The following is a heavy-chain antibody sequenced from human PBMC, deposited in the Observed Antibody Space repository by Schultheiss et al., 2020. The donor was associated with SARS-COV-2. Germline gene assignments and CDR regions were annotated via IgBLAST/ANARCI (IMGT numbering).Heavy chain of an antibody. V-gene: IGHV3-30*04. CDR3: ARSVDASMGDAYDI. CDR1: GFTFSSYA. CDR2: ISYDGSNK. J-gene: IGHJ3*02. D-gene: IGHD5-18*01. Sequence: GGSLRLSCAASGFTFSSYAMHWVRQAPGKGLEWVAVISYDGSNKYYADSVKGRFTISRDNSKNTLYLQMNSLRAEDTAIYYCARSVDASMGDAYDIWGQGTMVTV.